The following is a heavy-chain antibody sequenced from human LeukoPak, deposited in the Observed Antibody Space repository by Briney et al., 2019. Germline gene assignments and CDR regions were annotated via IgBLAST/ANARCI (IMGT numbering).Heavy chain of an antibody. J-gene: IGHJ4*02. CDR2: VGSSSNSI. CDR1: GFTFSSYS. CDR3: ARELPTEALDY. Sequence: GGSLRLSCAASGFTFSSYSMNWVRQAPGKGLEWVSSVGSSSNSIYYTDSVKGRFTISRDNAKNSLYLQMNSLRAEDTAVYYCARELPTEALDYWGQGTLVTVSS. V-gene: IGHV3-21*01. D-gene: IGHD1-26*01.